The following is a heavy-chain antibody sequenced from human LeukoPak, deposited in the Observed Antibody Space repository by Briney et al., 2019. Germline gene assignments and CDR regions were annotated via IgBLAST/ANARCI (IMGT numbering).Heavy chain of an antibody. CDR1: GYTFTNYW. J-gene: IGHJ4*02. CDR2: IYPGDSDT. Sequence: GESLKISCKGSGYTFTNYWIGWVRQLPGKGLEFMGIIYPGDSDTRYSPSFQGQVTISVDKSINTAYLQWSSLKASDSAMYYCARAGYSNRWDGVDYWGQGTLVTVSS. CDR3: ARAGYSNRWDGVDY. D-gene: IGHD2/OR15-2a*01. V-gene: IGHV5-51*01.